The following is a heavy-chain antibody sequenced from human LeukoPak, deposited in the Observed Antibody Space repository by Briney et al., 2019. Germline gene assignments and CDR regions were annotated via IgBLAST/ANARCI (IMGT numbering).Heavy chain of an antibody. CDR1: GFTFDDYA. V-gene: IGHV3-9*03. J-gene: IGHJ4*02. D-gene: IGHD3-10*01. CDR3: AKDIGYYGSGLFDY. Sequence: GGSLRLSCAASGFTFDDYAMHWVRQAPGKGLEWVSGISWNSGSIGYADSVKGRFTISRDNAKNSLYLQMNSLRAEDMALYYCAKDIGYYGSGLFDYWGQGTLVTASS. CDR2: ISWNSGSI.